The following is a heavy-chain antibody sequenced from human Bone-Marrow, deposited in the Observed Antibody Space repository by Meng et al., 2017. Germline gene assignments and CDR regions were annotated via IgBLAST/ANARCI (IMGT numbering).Heavy chain of an antibody. CDR1: GFTLSSYG. CDR3: AKDKCSSTSGYFDY. Sequence: GESLKISCAASGFTLSSYGMSWVRQAPGKGLEWVSAISGSDDRTFYADSVKGRFTFSRDISKSTLYLQMNSLRVEDTALYYCAKDKCSSTSGYFDYWGRGTLVTVSS. J-gene: IGHJ4*02. D-gene: IGHD2-2*01. CDR2: ISGSDDRT. V-gene: IGHV3-23*01.